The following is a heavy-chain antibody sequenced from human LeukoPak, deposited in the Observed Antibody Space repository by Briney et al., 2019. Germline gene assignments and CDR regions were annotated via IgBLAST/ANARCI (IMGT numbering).Heavy chain of an antibody. J-gene: IGHJ2*01. CDR3: AKGDLVNGYSGGYFDL. Sequence: GRSLRLSCAASGFTFSSYGMHWVRQAPGKGLEWVAVISYDGSNKYYADSVKGRFTISRDNSKNTLYLQMNSLRAEDTAVYYCAKGDLVNGYSGGYFDLWARDTLVTVSS. CDR2: ISYDGSNK. D-gene: IGHD5-24*01. CDR1: GFTFSSYG. V-gene: IGHV3-30*18.